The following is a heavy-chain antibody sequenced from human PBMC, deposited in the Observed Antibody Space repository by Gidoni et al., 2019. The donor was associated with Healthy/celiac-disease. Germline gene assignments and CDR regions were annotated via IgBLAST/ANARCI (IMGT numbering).Heavy chain of an antibody. J-gene: IGHJ4*02. Sequence: EVQLVESGGGLVQPGRSLSLSCAAPGFTLDDYAMHCVRQAPGKGLEWVAGISWNSGSIGYADSVKGRFTISRDNAKNSLYLQMNSLRAEDTALYYCAKDIRSLYYYDSSGLISWGQGTLVTVSS. CDR3: AKDIRSLYYYDSSGLIS. CDR2: ISWNSGSI. CDR1: GFTLDDYA. D-gene: IGHD3-22*01. V-gene: IGHV3-9*01.